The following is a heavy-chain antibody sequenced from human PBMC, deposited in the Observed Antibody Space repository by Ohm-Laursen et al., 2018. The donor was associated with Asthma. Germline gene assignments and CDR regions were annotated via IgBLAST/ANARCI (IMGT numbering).Heavy chain of an antibody. CDR2: INAGNGNA. V-gene: IGHV1-3*01. J-gene: IGHJ5*02. D-gene: IGHD1-26*01. Sequence: GSSVTVSCKASGYTFTSYAIYWVRQAPGQRLEWMGWINAGNGNAKYSQKFQGRVNLTRDTSASTAYMELSSLRSEDTAVYYCAKSSIVGAYNWFDPWGQGTLVTVSS. CDR1: GYTFTSYA. CDR3: AKSSIVGAYNWFDP.